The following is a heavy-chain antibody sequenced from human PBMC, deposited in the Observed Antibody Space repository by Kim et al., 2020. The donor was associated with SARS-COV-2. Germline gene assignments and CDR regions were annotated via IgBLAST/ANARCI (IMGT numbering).Heavy chain of an antibody. V-gene: IGHV3-7*03. CDR1: GLTFSNYW. D-gene: IGHD2-21*02. J-gene: IGHJ2*01. CDR2: IKEDGSEK. Sequence: GGSLRLSCAASGLTFSNYWMSWVRQAPGKGLEWVAHIKEDGSEKYYVDTVKGRFTISRDNAKNSLYLQMNSLRAEDTAGYYCARMVFGYVAVTAGGPAHWYCELWGGGTLVTVSS. CDR3: ARMVFGYVAVTAGGPAHWYCEL.